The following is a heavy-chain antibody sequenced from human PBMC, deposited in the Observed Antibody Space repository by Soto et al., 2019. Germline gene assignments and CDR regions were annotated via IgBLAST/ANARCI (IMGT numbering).Heavy chain of an antibody. CDR1: GFTFSSYA. D-gene: IGHD5-12*01. Sequence: PGGSLRLSCAASGFTFSSYAMSWVRQAPGKGLEWVSAISGSGVSTYYADSVKGRFTISRDNSKNTLYLQMNSLRAEDTAVYYCAKVRGYSGYDDYYYLAVWGKGNSVTVSS. V-gene: IGHV3-23*01. J-gene: IGHJ6*03. CDR2: ISGSGVST. CDR3: AKVRGYSGYDDYYYLAV.